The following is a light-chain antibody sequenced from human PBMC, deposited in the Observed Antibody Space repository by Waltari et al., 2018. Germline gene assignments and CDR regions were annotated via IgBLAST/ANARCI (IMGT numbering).Light chain of an antibody. CDR3: QNYVRLPAT. CDR2: GAS. Sequence: EIVLTQSPGTLSLSPGERATLACRASQSVGMSLAWYQQKPWQAPRLLIYGASRRATGLPDRFSGSWSGTDFSLTISRLEPEDFAVYYCQNYVRLPATFGQGTKVEI. CDR1: QSVGMS. V-gene: IGKV3-20*01. J-gene: IGKJ1*01.